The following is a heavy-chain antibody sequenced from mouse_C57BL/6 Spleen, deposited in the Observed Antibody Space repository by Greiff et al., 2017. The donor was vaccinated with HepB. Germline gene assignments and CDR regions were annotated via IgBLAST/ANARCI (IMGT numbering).Heavy chain of an antibody. CDR2: ISSGGSYT. D-gene: IGHD2-3*01. CDR3: ASQGIYDGYPYYAMDY. Sequence: EVMLVESGGDLVKPGGSLKLSCAASGFTFSSYGMSWVRQTPDKRLEWVATISSGGSYTYYPDSVKGRFTISRDNAKNTLYLQMSSLKSEDTAMYYCASQGIYDGYPYYAMDYWGQGTSVTVSS. J-gene: IGHJ4*01. CDR1: GFTFSSYG. V-gene: IGHV5-6*01.